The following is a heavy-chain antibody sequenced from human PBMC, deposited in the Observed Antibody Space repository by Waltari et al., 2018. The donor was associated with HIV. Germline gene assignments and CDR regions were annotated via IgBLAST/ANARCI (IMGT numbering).Heavy chain of an antibody. CDR2: ISYDGSNK. V-gene: IGHV3-30*18. CDR3: AKVKKYQALSVFPDYYYGMDV. J-gene: IGHJ6*02. Sequence: QVQLLESGGGVVQPGLSLRLSCAAAGCIFMNYVLPWVRQAQGKGLEWLAFISYDGSNKYYGDSVKGRFTISRDDSKNTLSLQMNSLRAEDTAVYYCAKVKKYQALSVFPDYYYGMDVWGQGTTVTVSS. CDR1: GCIFMNYV. D-gene: IGHD2-2*01.